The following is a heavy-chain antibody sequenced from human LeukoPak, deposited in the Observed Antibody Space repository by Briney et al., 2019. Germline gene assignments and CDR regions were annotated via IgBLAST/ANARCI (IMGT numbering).Heavy chain of an antibody. CDR3: ARVTGYDWQSSYDY. V-gene: IGHV4-61*02. CDR1: GGSISIGSYY. CDR2: IYTSGST. D-gene: IGHD5-12*01. Sequence: SETLSLTCTVSGGSISIGSYYWSWIRQPAGKGLELIGRIYTSGSTNYNPSLKSRVTISVDTSKNQFSLKLSSVTAADTAVYYCARVTGYDWQSSYDYWGQGTLVTVSS. J-gene: IGHJ4*02.